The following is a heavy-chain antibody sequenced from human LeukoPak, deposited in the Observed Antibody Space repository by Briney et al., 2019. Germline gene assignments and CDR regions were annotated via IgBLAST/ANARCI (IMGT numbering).Heavy chain of an antibody. CDR3: ARDESFDP. V-gene: IGHV4-61*02. CDR1: GGSISSGSYY. J-gene: IGHJ5*02. Sequence: PSETLSLTCTVSGGSISSGSYYWSWIRQPAGKGLEWIGRIYTSGSTNYNPSLKSRVTISVDTSKNQFSLKLSSVTAADTAVYYCARDESFDPWGQGTLVTVSS. CDR2: IYTSGST.